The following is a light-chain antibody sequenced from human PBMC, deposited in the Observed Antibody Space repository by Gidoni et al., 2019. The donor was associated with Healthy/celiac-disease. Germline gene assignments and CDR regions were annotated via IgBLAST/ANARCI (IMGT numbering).Light chain of an antibody. Sequence: SVLTTPPSASGPPGPGVTISCSGSSSNIGSNTVNWYQQLPGTAPKLLIYSNNPRPSGVPDRFSGSKSGTSASLAISGLQSEDEADYYCAAGDDSLNGWVFGGGTKLTVL. CDR3: AAGDDSLNGWV. CDR2: SNN. CDR1: SSNIGSNT. J-gene: IGLJ3*02. V-gene: IGLV1-44*01.